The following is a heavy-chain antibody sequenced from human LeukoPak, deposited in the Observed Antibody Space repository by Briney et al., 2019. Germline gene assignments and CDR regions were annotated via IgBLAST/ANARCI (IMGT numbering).Heavy chain of an antibody. J-gene: IGHJ3*02. D-gene: IGHD3-22*01. CDR1: GYSFTSCW. V-gene: IGHV5-51*01. CDR2: IYPGDSDT. CDR3: ARLYYYDSSGYKGRAFDI. Sequence: GESLKISCKGSGYSFTSCWIGWVRQKPRKDREWMGIIYPGDSDTRYSPSFQGQVTISADKSISTASLQWSSLKASDTAMYYCARLYYYDSSGYKGRAFDIWGQGTMVTVSS.